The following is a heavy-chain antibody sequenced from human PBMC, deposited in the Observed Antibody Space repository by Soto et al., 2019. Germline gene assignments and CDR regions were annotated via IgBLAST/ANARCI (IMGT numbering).Heavy chain of an antibody. J-gene: IGHJ4*02. CDR3: ARDEAIDY. Sequence: LRLSCAASGFTFSNYWMSWVRQAPGKGLEWVANIKQDGGDQYYVDSVKGRFSISRDNAKNSLYLQMNSLRAEDTAVYYCARDEAIDYWGQGTLVTVS. CDR1: GFTFSNYW. CDR2: IKQDGGDQ. V-gene: IGHV3-7*03.